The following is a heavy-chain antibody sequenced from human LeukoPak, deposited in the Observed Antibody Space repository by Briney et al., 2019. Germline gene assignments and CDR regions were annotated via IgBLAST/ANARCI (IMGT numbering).Heavy chain of an antibody. Sequence: ASVKVFCKACGYSFKNYYMQGVRQAAPQELAWLGTKNPSGSSKNYAQKSQGRVTMTRDTSTSTVYMELSSLRSEDTAVYYCARGNYGGNSWQLWGQGTMVTVSS. D-gene: IGHD4-23*01. CDR2: KNPSGSSK. CDR3: ARGNYGGNSWQL. J-gene: IGHJ3*01. CDR1: GYSFKNYY. V-gene: IGHV1-46*02.